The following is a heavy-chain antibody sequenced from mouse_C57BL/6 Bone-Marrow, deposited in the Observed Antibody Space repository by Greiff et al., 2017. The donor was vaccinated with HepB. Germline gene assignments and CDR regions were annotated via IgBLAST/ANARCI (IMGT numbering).Heavy chain of an antibody. CDR3: AISPYYYGSSPFAY. V-gene: IGHV2-5*01. CDR1: GFSLTSYG. Sequence: QVHLQQSGPGLVQPSQSLSITCTVSGFSLTSYGVHWVRQSPGKGLEWLGVIWRGGSTDYNAAFMSRLSITKDNSKSQVFFKMNSLQADDTAIYYCAISPYYYGSSPFAYRGQGTLVTVSA. D-gene: IGHD1-1*01. J-gene: IGHJ3*01. CDR2: IWRGGST.